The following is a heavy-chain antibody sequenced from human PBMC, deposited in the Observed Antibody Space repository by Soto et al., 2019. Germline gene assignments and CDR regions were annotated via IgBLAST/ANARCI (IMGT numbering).Heavy chain of an antibody. Sequence: KSGPTLVNPTQTLTLTCTFPGFSLSTRGLGVGWIRQPPGKALEWLALIYWNDDKRYSPSLKNRLTITRDTSKNQVVLTVTNMDPVDTATYYCARRDTPPTGPYFDSWGQGTLVTVSS. D-gene: IGHD2-15*01. CDR3: ARRDTPPTGPYFDS. J-gene: IGHJ4*02. V-gene: IGHV2-5*01. CDR1: GFSLSTRGLG. CDR2: IYWNDDK.